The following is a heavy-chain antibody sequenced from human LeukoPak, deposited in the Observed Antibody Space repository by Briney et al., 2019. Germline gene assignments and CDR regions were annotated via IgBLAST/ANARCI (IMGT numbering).Heavy chain of an antibody. Sequence: ASVKVSCKASGYTFTGDYMHWVRQAPGQGLEWMGWINPNSGGTNYAQKFQGRVTMTRDTSISTAYMELSRLRSDDTAVYYCARDLVPDSSGYPNFDYWGQGTLVTVSS. CDR1: GYTFTGDY. CDR2: INPNSGGT. CDR3: ARDLVPDSSGYPNFDY. J-gene: IGHJ4*02. D-gene: IGHD3-22*01. V-gene: IGHV1-2*02.